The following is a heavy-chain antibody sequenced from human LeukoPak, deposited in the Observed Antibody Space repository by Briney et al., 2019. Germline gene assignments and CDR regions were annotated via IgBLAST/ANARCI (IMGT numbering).Heavy chain of an antibody. CDR2: LDPEEGET. CDR1: GYSLNELS. J-gene: IGHJ3*02. V-gene: IGHV1-24*01. CDR3: ARDRFERFLKWSLPRDAFDI. Sequence: ASVKVSCKVSGYSLNELSMHWVRQAPGKGLEWMGGLDPEEGETFYARQFQGRLTMTEDTSTDTAYMELSSLRSEDTAVYYCARDRFERFLKWSLPRDAFDIWGQGTMVTVSS. D-gene: IGHD3-3*01.